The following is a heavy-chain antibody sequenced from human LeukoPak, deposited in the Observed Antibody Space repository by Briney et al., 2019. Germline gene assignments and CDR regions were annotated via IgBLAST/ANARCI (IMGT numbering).Heavy chain of an antibody. CDR2: INHSGST. CDR3: ARGIGQQLDLPSYFDY. Sequence: SETLSLTCAVYGGSFSGYYWSGIRHPPGKGLEWIGEINHSGSTNYNPSLTSRVPISVATSANQFSLKLSSVTAADTAVYYCARGIGQQLDLPSYFDYWGQGTLVTVSS. J-gene: IGHJ4*02. V-gene: IGHV4-34*01. D-gene: IGHD6-13*01. CDR1: GGSFSGYY.